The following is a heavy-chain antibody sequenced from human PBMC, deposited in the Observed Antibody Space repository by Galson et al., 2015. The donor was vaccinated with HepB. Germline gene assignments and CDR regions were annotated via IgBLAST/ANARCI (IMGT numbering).Heavy chain of an antibody. CDR3: ARFPPEKDTVVVPAT. D-gene: IGHD2-2*01. V-gene: IGHV3-53*01. J-gene: IGHJ3*01. Sequence: SLRLSCAASGFTVSSNYMSWVRQAPGKGLEWVSVMYSGGSTYYADSVKGRFTISRDNSKNTVYLQMNSLRADDTAVYFCARFPPEKDTVVVPATWGQGTMVTVSS. CDR2: MYSGGST. CDR1: GFTVSSNY.